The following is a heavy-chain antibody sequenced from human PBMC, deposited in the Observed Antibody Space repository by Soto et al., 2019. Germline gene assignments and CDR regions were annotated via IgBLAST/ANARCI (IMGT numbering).Heavy chain of an antibody. Sequence: PSETLSLTCTVSGGSISSGGYYWSWIRQRPGKGLEWIGYIYYSGSTYYNPSLKSRVTISVDTSKNQFSLKLSSVTAADTAVYYCASSETAKRYCSSTSCRTGVFGYWGQGTLVTVS. D-gene: IGHD2-2*01. J-gene: IGHJ4*02. CDR2: IYYSGST. CDR1: GGSISSGGYY. V-gene: IGHV4-31*03. CDR3: ASSETAKRYCSSTSCRTGVFGY.